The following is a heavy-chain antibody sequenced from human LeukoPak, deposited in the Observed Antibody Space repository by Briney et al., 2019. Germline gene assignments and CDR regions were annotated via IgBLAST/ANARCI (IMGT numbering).Heavy chain of an antibody. CDR3: AKDGASLKYYGSGSYLDY. CDR2: ISYDGSNK. D-gene: IGHD3-10*01. Sequence: GGSLRLSCAASGFTFSSYGMHWVRQAPGKGLEWVAVISYDGSNKYYADPVKGRFTISRDNSKNTLYLQMNSLRAEDTAVYYCAKDGASLKYYGSGSYLDYWGQGTLVTVSS. V-gene: IGHV3-30*18. J-gene: IGHJ4*02. CDR1: GFTFSSYG.